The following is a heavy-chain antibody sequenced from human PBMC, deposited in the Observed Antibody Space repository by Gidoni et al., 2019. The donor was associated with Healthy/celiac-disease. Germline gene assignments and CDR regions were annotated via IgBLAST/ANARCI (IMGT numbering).Heavy chain of an antibody. Sequence: QVQLVQSGAAVKRRVASLKVSCKASGYTFPGYYMHWGRQAPGQGLECRGWINPNSGGTNEEQKFQGRVTMTRDTSISTADMELSRLRSDDTAVYYCARDFMAEVQAGFDPWGQGTLVTVSS. CDR3: ARDFMAEVQAGFDP. CDR1: GYTFPGYY. V-gene: IGHV1-2*02. CDR2: INPNSGGT. J-gene: IGHJ5*02.